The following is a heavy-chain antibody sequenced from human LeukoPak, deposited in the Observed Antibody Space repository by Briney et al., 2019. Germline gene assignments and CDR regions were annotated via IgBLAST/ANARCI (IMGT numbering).Heavy chain of an antibody. V-gene: IGHV5-51*01. CDR3: ARLPLYYDSSGPPGYFDY. CDR2: IYPGDSDT. D-gene: IGHD3-22*01. J-gene: IGHJ4*02. CDR1: GYSFTSYW. Sequence: GESLKISCKGSGYSFTSYWIGWVRQMPGKGLEWMGIIYPGDSDTRYSPSFQGQVTISADKSISTAYLQRSSLKASDTAMYYCARLPLYYDSSGPPGYFDYWGQGTLVTVSS.